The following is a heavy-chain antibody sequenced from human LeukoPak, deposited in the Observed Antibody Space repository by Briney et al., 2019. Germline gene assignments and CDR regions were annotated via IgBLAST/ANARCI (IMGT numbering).Heavy chain of an antibody. CDR3: AKTRAGNSSGRDPGWPMDY. J-gene: IGHJ4*02. D-gene: IGHD3-22*01. CDR2: ISGSGGIT. CDR1: GFTFGSYA. Sequence: GGSLRLSCAASGFTFGSYAIYWVRQAPGKGPEWVSGISGSGGITYFADSVKGRFIISRDNSKNTVYLQINNLRAEDTALYNCAKTRAGNSSGRDPGWPMDYWGQGTLVTVSS. V-gene: IGHV3-23*01.